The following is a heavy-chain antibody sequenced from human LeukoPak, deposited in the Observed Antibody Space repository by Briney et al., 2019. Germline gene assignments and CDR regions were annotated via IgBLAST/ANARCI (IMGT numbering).Heavy chain of an antibody. V-gene: IGHV1-18*01. CDR1: GYTFTHHG. J-gene: IGHJ4*02. Sequence: ASVKVSCKASGYTFTHHGISWVRQAPGQGLEWMGWISCYNGDTIYAQNVQGRVTMTTDASTRTAYIEVRNLRSDDTAMYYCARDPSNSSGYHAHFDSLGQGTLVTVSS. D-gene: IGHD3-22*01. CDR2: ISCYNGDT. CDR3: ARDPSNSSGYHAHFDS.